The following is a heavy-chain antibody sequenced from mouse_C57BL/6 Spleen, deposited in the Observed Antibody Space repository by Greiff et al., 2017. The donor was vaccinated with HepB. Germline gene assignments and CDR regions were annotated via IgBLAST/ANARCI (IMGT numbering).Heavy chain of an antibody. CDR2: IDPSDSYT. CDR3: ASHYGSSHYAMDY. CDR1: GYTFTSYW. Sequence: QVQLQQPGAELVKPGASVKLSCKASGYTFTSYWMQWVKQRPGQGLEWIGEIDPSDSYTNYNQKFKGKATLTVDTYSSTAYMQLSSLTSEDSAVYYCASHYGSSHYAMDYWGQGTSVTVSS. J-gene: IGHJ4*01. D-gene: IGHD1-1*01. V-gene: IGHV1-50*01.